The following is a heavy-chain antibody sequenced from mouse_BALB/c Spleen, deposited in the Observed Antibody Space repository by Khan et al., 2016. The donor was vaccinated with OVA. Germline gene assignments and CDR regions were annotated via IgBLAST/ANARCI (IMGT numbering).Heavy chain of an antibody. J-gene: IGHJ3*01. CDR1: GYTFTSYY. CDR2: INPSDGGI. V-gene: IGHV1S81*02. Sequence: QVQLKQSGAELVKPGASVKISCKASGYTFTSYYMYWVKQRPGQGLEWIGGINPSDGGIIFNEKFKSKATLTVDKSSSTAYMELSSLTSEDSAVYYCARSGFGTPLAYWGQGTLVTVST. CDR3: ARSGFGTPLAY. D-gene: IGHD1-1*02.